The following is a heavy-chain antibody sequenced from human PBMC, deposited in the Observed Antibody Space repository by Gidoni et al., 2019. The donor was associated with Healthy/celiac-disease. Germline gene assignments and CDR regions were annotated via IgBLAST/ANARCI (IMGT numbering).Heavy chain of an antibody. V-gene: IGHV4-31*03. CDR3: AREGWELLRYFDY. D-gene: IGHD1-26*01. Sequence: QVQLQESGPGLVKPSQTLSLTCTVPGGSISRGGYYWSWIRQHPGKGLGWIGYIYYSGSTYYNPSLKSRVTISVDTSKNQFSLKLSSVTAADTAVYYGAREGWELLRYFDYWGQGTLVTVSS. CDR1: GGSISRGGYY. CDR2: IYYSGST. J-gene: IGHJ4*02.